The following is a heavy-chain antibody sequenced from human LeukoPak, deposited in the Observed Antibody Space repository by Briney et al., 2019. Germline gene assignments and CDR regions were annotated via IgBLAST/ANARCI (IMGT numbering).Heavy chain of an antibody. CDR1: GFAFSSYS. CDR3: AGDFFDY. J-gene: IGHJ4*02. V-gene: IGHV3-48*02. Sequence: PGGSLRLSCVASGFAFSSYSMKWVRQAPGKGLEWVSYISFSSSTIFYADSVKGRFTVSRDNAKNSLHLQMNNLRDDDTAVYYCAGDFFDYWGQGTLVTVSS. CDR2: ISFSSSTI.